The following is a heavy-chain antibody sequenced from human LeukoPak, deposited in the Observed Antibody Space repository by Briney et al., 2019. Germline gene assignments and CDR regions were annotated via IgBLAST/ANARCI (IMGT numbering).Heavy chain of an antibody. Sequence: GSLRLSCLASGFSFNSYTMNWVREAPGKGLEWVSTISPVSSYTWYAESVKGRFTIARDNPKNSLYLQMDSLRAEDTAVYYCVRDVSRRIGMDVWGQGTMVTVSS. D-gene: IGHD2/OR15-2a*01. CDR1: GFSFNSYT. J-gene: IGHJ6*02. CDR2: ISPVSSYT. CDR3: VRDVSRRIGMDV. V-gene: IGHV3-21*01.